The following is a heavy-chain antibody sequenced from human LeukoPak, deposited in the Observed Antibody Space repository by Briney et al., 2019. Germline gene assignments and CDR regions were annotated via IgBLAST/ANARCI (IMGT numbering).Heavy chain of an antibody. V-gene: IGHV4-4*07. CDR3: ARETYGDSYYYYYMDV. CDR2: IYTSGST. Sequence: SETLSLTCTVSGGSIGSYYWSWIRQPAGKGLEWIGRIYTSGSTNYNPSLKSRVTISVDKSKNQFSLKLSSVTAADTAVYYCARETYGDSYYYYYMDVWGKGTTVTVSS. D-gene: IGHD4-17*01. J-gene: IGHJ6*03. CDR1: GGSIGSYY.